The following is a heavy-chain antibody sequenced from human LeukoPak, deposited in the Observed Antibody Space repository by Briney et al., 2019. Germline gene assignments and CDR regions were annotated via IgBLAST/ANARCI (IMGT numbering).Heavy chain of an antibody. V-gene: IGHV4-59*01. CDR2: IYYSGST. Sequence: PSETLSLTCTVSGGSISSYYWSWIRQPPGKGLEWIGYIYYSGSTNYNPSLKSRVTISVDTSKNQFSLKLSSVTAADTAVYYCARELRQKGCCSSTSCYENGMDVWGQGTTVTVSS. D-gene: IGHD2-2*01. J-gene: IGHJ6*02. CDR3: ARELRQKGCCSSTSCYENGMDV. CDR1: GGSISSYY.